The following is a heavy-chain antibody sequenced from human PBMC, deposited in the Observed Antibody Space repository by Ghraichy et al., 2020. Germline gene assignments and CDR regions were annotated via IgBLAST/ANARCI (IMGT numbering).Heavy chain of an antibody. J-gene: IGHJ4*02. CDR1: GFTFMTYT. V-gene: IGHV3-48*04. CDR3: VRDINEQYCGGVNCYRVRDPGFHS. D-gene: IGHD2-21*01. CDR2: ISSSRSPI. Sequence: GGSLRLSCAASGFTFMTYTMNWVRQAPGKALEWVAYISSSRSPIYYADSVKGRFTVSRDNAKNSLFLQMTSLRADDTAVYYCVRDINEQYCGGVNCYRVRDPGFHSWGQGTLVTVSS.